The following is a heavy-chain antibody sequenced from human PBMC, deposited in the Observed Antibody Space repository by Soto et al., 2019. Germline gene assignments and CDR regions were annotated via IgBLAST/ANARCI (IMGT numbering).Heavy chain of an antibody. CDR3: ARIPEVSSWPYYGMDV. V-gene: IGHV1-2*02. CDR1: GYTFTGYY. J-gene: IGHJ6*02. CDR2: INPNSGGT. D-gene: IGHD6-13*01. Sequence: ASVKVSCKASGYTFTGYYMHWVRQAPGQGLEWMGWINPNSGGTNYAQKFRGRVTMTRDTSISTAYMELSRLRSDDTAVYYCARIPEVSSWPYYGMDVWGQGTTVTVSS.